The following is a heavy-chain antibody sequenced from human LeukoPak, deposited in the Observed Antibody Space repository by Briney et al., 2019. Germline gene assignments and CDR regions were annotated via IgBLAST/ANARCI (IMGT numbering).Heavy chain of an antibody. CDR3: ARDSGTTGEVKFDP. V-gene: IGHV4-39*07. J-gene: IGHJ5*02. Sequence: SETLSLTCTVSGGSISSSSSFWGWIRRPPGKGLEWIGEINHSGSTNYNPSLKSRVTMSVDTSKNQLSLRVRSVTAADTGVYYCARDSGTTGEVKFDPWGQGTLVTVSS. D-gene: IGHD3-10*01. CDR1: GGSISSSSSF. CDR2: INHSGST.